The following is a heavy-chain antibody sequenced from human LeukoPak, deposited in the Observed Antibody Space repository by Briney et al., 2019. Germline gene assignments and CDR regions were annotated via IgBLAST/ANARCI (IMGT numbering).Heavy chain of an antibody. D-gene: IGHD6-13*01. V-gene: IGHV4-34*01. CDR1: GGSFSGYY. CDR3: ARAQRRSSWYSFARFDY. J-gene: IGHJ4*02. CDR2: INHSGST. Sequence: SETLSLTCAVYGGSFSGYYWSWIRQPPGKGLEWIGEINHSGSTNYNPSLKSRVTISVDTSKNQFSLKLSSVTAADTAVYYCARAQRRSSWYSFARFDYWGQGTLVTVSS.